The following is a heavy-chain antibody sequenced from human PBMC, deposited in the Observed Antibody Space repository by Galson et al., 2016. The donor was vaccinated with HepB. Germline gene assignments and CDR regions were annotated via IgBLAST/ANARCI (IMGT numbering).Heavy chain of an antibody. CDR3: ARDYSYVTTWPFFDK. Sequence: SLRLSCAVSGFTFSGFDMHWVRQAPGKGPEWVARISFDGRKQDYTSSVKGRFTISRENSGNTLYLQMHNLRAEDTAVYFCARDYSYVTTWPFFDKSGQGTLVTVSS. CDR2: ISFDGRKQ. D-gene: IGHD1-14*01. CDR1: GFTFSGFD. J-gene: IGHJ4*02. V-gene: IGHV3-30*03.